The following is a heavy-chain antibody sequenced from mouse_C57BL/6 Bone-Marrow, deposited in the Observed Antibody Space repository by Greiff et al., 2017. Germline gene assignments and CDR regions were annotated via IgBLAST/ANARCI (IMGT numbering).Heavy chain of an antibody. V-gene: IGHV7-3*01. J-gene: IGHJ4*01. CDR1: GFTFTDYY. D-gene: IGHD1-1*01. Sequence: EVKLVESGGGLVQPGGSLSLSCAASGFTFTDYYMSWVRQPPGKALEWLGFIRNKANGYTTEYSASVKGRFTISRDNSQSILYLQMKALRAEDSATYYCARYLCLSTTVGSMDYWGQGTSVTVSA. CDR2: IRNKANGYTT. CDR3: ARYLCLSTTVGSMDY.